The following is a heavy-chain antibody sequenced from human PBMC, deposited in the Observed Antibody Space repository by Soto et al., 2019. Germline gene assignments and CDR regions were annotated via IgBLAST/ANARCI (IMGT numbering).Heavy chain of an antibody. CDR2: IYYSGST. V-gene: IGHV4-59*08. D-gene: IGHD5-18*01. CDR3: ARLSWTQLEYYFNY. J-gene: IGHJ4*02. Sequence: PSETLSLTCTASGGSIGSYYWSWIRQPPGKGLEWIGYIYYSGSTNYNPSLKSRVTISVDTSKNQFSLKLSSVTAADTAVYYCARLSWTQLEYYFNYWGQGTLVTVSS. CDR1: GGSIGSYY.